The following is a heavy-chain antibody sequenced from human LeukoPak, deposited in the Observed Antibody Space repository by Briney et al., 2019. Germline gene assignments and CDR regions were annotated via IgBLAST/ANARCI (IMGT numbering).Heavy chain of an antibody. Sequence: SVKVSCKASGGTFSSEAFIWVRQAPGQGLEWMGGIIPIFGRADYAQKFQDIVTITTDESTSTVYMELSSLRSEDTAVYYCARGETILNWFDPWGQGTLVTVSS. CDR2: IIPIFGRA. CDR1: GGTFSSEA. D-gene: IGHD1-1*01. V-gene: IGHV1-69*05. J-gene: IGHJ5*02. CDR3: ARGETILNWFDP.